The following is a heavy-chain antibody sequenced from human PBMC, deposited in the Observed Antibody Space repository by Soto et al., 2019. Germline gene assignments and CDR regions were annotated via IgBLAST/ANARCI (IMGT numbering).Heavy chain of an antibody. CDR2: IRGSGDNT. CDR1: GFVFRTNA. J-gene: IGHJ4*02. V-gene: IGHV3-23*04. CDR3: ASLKIYCRGETCYSGYHDY. Sequence: DEQLVESGGDLVQPGGSLRLSCAASGFVFRTNAMSWVRQRPGQGLEWVSAIRGSGDNTYYADSVKGRFSISRDNSKNALLLKMNSVRAEDTAMYYCASLKIYCRGETCYSGYHDYWGQGTLVTVSS. D-gene: IGHD2-15*01.